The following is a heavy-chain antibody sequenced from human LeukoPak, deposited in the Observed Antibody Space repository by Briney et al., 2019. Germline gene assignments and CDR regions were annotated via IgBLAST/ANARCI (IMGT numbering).Heavy chain of an antibody. CDR2: IYYSGST. Sequence: SETLSLTCTVSGGSISGYYWSWIRQPPGKGLEWIGYIYYSGSTNYNPSLKSRVAISVDTSKNQFSLKLSSLTAADTAVYYCARQRVAAAGTLDYWGQGTLVTVSS. CDR1: GGSISGYY. V-gene: IGHV4-59*08. J-gene: IGHJ4*02. CDR3: ARQRVAAAGTLDY. D-gene: IGHD6-13*01.